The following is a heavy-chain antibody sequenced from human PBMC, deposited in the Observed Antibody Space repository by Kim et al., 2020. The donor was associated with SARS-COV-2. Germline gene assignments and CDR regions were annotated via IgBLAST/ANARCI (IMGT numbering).Heavy chain of an antibody. Sequence: GGSLRLSCVASGFTFSDYGMFWVRQAQGKGLEWVAVIWYDGSKKDYADSVKGRFTISRENSRNTMYLQMNSLTAEDMAVYFCARDSAYWGQGTLVTVSS. CDR3: ARDSAY. CDR2: IWYDGSKK. J-gene: IGHJ4*02. CDR1: GFTFSDYG. V-gene: IGHV3-33*01.